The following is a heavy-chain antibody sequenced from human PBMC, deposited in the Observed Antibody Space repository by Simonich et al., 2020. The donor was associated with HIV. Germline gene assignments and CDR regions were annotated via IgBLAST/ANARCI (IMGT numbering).Heavy chain of an antibody. CDR2: NNHSGST. V-gene: IGHV4-34*01. Sequence: QVQLQQGGAGLLKPSETLSLTCAVYGGSFSGYYWSWIRQPPGKGLEWIGENNHSGSTNYNPSLKSRVTISVDTSKNQFSLKLSSVTAADTAVYYCARGFYQRLYYFDYWGQGTLVTVSS. CDR3: ARGFYQRLYYFDY. CDR1: GGSFSGYY. J-gene: IGHJ4*02. D-gene: IGHD2-2*01.